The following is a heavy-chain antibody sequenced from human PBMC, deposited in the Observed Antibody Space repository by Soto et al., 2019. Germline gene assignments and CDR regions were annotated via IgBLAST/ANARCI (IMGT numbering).Heavy chain of an antibody. CDR2: IIPILGIA. J-gene: IGHJ4*02. V-gene: IGHV1-69*02. CDR3: ASSPNNYDILTGHHFDY. Sequence: SVKVSCKASGGTFSSYTISWVRQAPGQGLEWMGRIIPILGIANYAQKFQGRVTITADKSTSTAYMELSSLRSEDTAVYYCASSPNNYDILTGHHFDYWGQGTLVTV. CDR1: GGTFSSYT. D-gene: IGHD3-9*01.